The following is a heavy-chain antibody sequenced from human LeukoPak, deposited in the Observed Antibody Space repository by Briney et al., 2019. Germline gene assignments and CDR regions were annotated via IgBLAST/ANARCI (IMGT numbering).Heavy chain of an antibody. V-gene: IGHV3-30*04. CDR3: AREKDSGYAYGMDV. CDR2: ISYDGSNK. D-gene: IGHD5-12*01. Sequence: PGGSLRLSCAASGFTFSSYAMSWVRQAPGKGLEWVAVISYDGSNKYYADSVKGRFTISRDNSKNTLYLQMNSLRAEDTAVYYCAREKDSGYAYGMDVWGKGTTVTVSS. CDR1: GFTFSSYA. J-gene: IGHJ6*04.